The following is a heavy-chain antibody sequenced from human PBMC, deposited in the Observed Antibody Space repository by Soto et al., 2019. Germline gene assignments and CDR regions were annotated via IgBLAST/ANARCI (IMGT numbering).Heavy chain of an antibody. J-gene: IGHJ5*02. CDR2: IYWTDDK. D-gene: IGHD3-3*01. CDR3: AHSSSFITHFGVVMTGGPGSNWFEL. CDR1: GFSLSTSGVG. V-gene: IGHV2-5*01. Sequence: SGPTLVNPTPTLTLTCTFSGFSLSTSGVGVGWIRPPPGKDLEWLALIYWTDDKRYSPSLKSRLTITKDTSKNQVVLTMTNMSPVDAATYYCAHSSSFITHFGVVMTGGPGSNWFELWGQCTMVTVSS.